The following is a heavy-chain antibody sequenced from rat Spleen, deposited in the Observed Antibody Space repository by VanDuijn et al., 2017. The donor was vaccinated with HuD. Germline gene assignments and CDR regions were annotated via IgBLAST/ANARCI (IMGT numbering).Heavy chain of an antibody. V-gene: IGHV2-43*01. D-gene: IGHD1-4*01. J-gene: IGHJ3*01. CDR3: SRNYPGIAPFAY. Sequence: QVQLKESGPGLVQPSQTLSLTCTVSGFSLTNYHVSWVRQPPGKGLEWMGVIWTGGSTAFNSSFNSRLSVSRDISKSQVFLKMNSLQTEDTAIYYCSRNYPGIAPFAYWGQGSLVTVSS. CDR1: GFSLTNYH. CDR2: IWTGGST.